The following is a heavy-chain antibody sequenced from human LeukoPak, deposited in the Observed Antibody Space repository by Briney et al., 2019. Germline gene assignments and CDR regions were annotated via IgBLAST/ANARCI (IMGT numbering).Heavy chain of an antibody. CDR1: GFTFSSYA. CDR2: ISYDGSNK. J-gene: IGHJ4*02. V-gene: IGHV3-30*04. Sequence: GGSRRLSCAASGFTFSSYAMHWVRQAPGKGLEWVAVISYDGSNKYYADSVKGRFTISRDNSKNTLYLQMNSLRAEDTAVYYCARGCLRPFDYWGQGTLVTVSS. CDR3: ARGCLRPFDY. D-gene: IGHD5/OR15-5a*01.